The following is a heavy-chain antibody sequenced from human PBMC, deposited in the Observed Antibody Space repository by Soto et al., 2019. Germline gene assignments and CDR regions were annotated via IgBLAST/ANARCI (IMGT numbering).Heavy chain of an antibody. D-gene: IGHD2-2*02. CDR2: ISAYNGNT. V-gene: IGHV1-18*01. CDR3: ARAFDENSSSTSCYRGYYYGMDV. CDR1: GYTFTSYG. J-gene: IGHJ6*02. Sequence: QVQLVQSGAEVKKPGASVKVSCKASGYTFTSYGISWVRQAPGQGLEWMGWISAYNGNTNYAQKLQGRVTMTADTSTSTAYMELRSLRSDDTAVYYSARAFDENSSSTSCYRGYYYGMDVCGQGTTCTVSS.